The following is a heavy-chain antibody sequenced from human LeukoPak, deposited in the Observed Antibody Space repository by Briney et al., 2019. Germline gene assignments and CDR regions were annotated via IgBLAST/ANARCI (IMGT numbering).Heavy chain of an antibody. CDR1: GFTFSSYA. CDR2: ISYDGSNK. V-gene: IGHV3-30-3*01. CDR3: ARGGRRITIFGVVIRWFDP. D-gene: IGHD3-3*01. Sequence: GGSLRLSCAASGFTFSSYAMHWVRQAPGKGLEWVAVISYDGSNKYYADSVKGRFTISRDNSKNTLYLQMNSLRAEDTAVYYCARGGRRITIFGVVIRWFDPWGQGTLVTVSS. J-gene: IGHJ5*02.